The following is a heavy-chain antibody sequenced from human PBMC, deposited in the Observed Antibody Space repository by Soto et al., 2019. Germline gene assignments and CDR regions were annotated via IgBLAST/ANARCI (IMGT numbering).Heavy chain of an antibody. CDR1: GFTFSSCA. Sequence: QVQLVESGGGVVQPGRSLRLSCAAGGFTFSSCARQWVRQAPGKGLEGVAVISYDGSNKYYADSVKGRFTISRDNSKNTLYQQMNGLRAEDTAVSYCAIESGNGYPMGYFDLWGRGTLVTVSS. J-gene: IGHJ2*01. V-gene: IGHV3-30-3*01. CDR3: AIESGNGYPMGYFDL. CDR2: ISYDGSNK. D-gene: IGHD3-22*01.